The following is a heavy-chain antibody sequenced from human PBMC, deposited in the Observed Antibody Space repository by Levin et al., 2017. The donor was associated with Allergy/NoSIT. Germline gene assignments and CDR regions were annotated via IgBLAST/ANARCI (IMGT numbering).Heavy chain of an antibody. D-gene: IGHD3-9*01. CDR1: GGSISSSSYY. J-gene: IGHJ4*02. CDR3: ARDIDIPNNHAPCDY. V-gene: IGHV4-39*07. CDR2: IYYSGST. Sequence: SETLSLTCTVSGGSISSSSYYWGWIRQPPGKGLEWIGSIYYSGSTYYNPSLKSRVTISVDTSKNQFSLKLSSVTAADTAVYYCARDIDIPNNHAPCDYWGQGTLVTVSS.